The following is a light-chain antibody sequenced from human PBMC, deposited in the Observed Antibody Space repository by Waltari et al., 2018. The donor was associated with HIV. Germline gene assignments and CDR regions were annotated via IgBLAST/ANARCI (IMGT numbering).Light chain of an antibody. V-gene: IGLV2-14*03. CDR2: DVS. Sequence: QSALTQPASVSGSPGQSITISCTGTNNDVGGYNYVSWYQQHPGKAPKLMIYDVSNRPCGVSNRFSGSKSGNTASLTISGLQAEDEADYYCSSYTSSSTRVFGGGTKLTVL. CDR1: NNDVGGYNY. J-gene: IGLJ3*02. CDR3: SSYTSSSTRV.